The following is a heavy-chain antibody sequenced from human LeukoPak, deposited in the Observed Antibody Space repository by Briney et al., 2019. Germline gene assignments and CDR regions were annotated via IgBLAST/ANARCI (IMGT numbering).Heavy chain of an antibody. D-gene: IGHD1-1*01. CDR2: IYTSGST. V-gene: IGHV4-61*02. Sequence: PSETLSLTCTVSGGSISSGSYYWSWLRQPAGKGLEWIGRIYTSGSTNYNPSLKSRVTISVDTSKNQFSLKLSSVTAADTAVYYCARDTGTIYYYYYMDVWGKGTTVTVSS. CDR1: GGSISSGSYY. CDR3: ARDTGTIYYYYYMDV. J-gene: IGHJ6*03.